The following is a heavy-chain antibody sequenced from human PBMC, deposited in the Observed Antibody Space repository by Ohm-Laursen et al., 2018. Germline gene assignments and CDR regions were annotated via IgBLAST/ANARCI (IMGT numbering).Heavy chain of an antibody. J-gene: IGHJ4*02. Sequence: GTLSLTWTVSGDSISSSYWTWIRQSPGKGLEWIGYISGSGSPDYNPSLKSRVTISLDSSKNLFSLKLTSVTAADTAVYFCARTGPTMYFDYWDQGTLVTVSS. D-gene: IGHD3-10*01. CDR2: ISGSGSP. V-gene: IGHV4-59*08. CDR1: GDSISSSY. CDR3: ARTGPTMYFDY.